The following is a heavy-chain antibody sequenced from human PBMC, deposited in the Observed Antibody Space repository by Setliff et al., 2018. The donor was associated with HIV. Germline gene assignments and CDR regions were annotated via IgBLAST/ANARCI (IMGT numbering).Heavy chain of an antibody. CDR1: GFTFSTYD. CDR2: VSSSSGTF. D-gene: IGHD2-2*01. V-gene: IGHV3-48*01. CDR3: ARANTARYCSSLTCYRYFFDY. J-gene: IGHJ4*02. Sequence: PGESLRLSCAASGFTFSTYDTVWVRQAPGKGLEWISFVSSSSGTFYYADSVKGRFTISRDNAKNSLYLQMNSLRAEDTAVYYCARANTARYCSSLTCYRYFFDYWGQGTLVTVSS.